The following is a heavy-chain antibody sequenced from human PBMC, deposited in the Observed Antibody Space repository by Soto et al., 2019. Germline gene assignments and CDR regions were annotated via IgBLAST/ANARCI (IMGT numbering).Heavy chain of an antibody. V-gene: IGHV3-30*18. CDR2: VSHDGRNT. CDR1: GFTFSDYA. CDR3: AKGGRQWLDTSDFNY. D-gene: IGHD6-19*01. Sequence: VQLVESGGGVVQPGSSLRLSCAASGFTFSDYAMHWVRQAPGKGLEWVAVVSHDGRNTHYADSVKGRFTNSRDSSKNTVSLEMTSLRAEDTAVYYCAKGGRQWLDTSDFNYWGQGATVTVSS. J-gene: IGHJ4*02.